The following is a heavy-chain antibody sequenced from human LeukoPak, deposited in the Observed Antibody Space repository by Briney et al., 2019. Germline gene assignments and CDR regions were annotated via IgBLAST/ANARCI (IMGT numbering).Heavy chain of an antibody. CDR2: ISGSGGST. CDR1: GLTFSSYA. CDR3: AKPPYSSGWFFDY. D-gene: IGHD6-19*01. V-gene: IGHV3-23*01. J-gene: IGHJ4*02. Sequence: PGGSLRLSCAASGLTFSSYAMSWVRQAPGKGLECVSGISGSGGSTYYADSVKGRFTISRDNSKNTLYLQMNSLRAEDTAVYYCAKPPYSSGWFFDYWGQGTLVTVSS.